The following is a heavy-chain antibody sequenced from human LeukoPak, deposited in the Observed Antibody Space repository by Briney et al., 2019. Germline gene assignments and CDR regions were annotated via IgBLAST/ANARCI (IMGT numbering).Heavy chain of an antibody. D-gene: IGHD3-22*01. CDR2: MNPNSGNT. V-gene: IGHV1-8*01. CDR1: GYTFTSYD. Sequence: ASVKVSCKASGYTFTSYDINWVRQATGQGLEWMGWMNPNSGNTGYAQKFQGRVTMTRNTSISTAYMELSSLRSEDTAVYYCARVRSGITMIVVVLDYWGQGTLVTVSS. CDR3: ARVRSGITMIVVVLDY. J-gene: IGHJ4*02.